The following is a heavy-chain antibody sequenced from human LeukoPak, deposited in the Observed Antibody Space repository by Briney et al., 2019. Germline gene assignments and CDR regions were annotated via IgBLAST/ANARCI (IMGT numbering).Heavy chain of an antibody. J-gene: IGHJ4*02. V-gene: IGHV3-49*04. CDR3: VRRKPINGWLFYY. CDR2: QTYGGTT. Sequence: GGSLNFSCTVSGFTFSDISVSWARQAPGKGLEWVGLQTYGGTTEFAASVKGRFTISRDASKGIAYLQMNSLETEDTAVYYCVRRKPINGWLFYYWGQRTLVTVSS. CDR1: GFTFSDIS. D-gene: IGHD6-19*01.